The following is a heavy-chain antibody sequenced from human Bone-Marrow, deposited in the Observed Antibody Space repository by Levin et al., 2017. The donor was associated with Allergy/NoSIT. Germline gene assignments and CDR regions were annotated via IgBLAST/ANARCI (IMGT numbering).Heavy chain of an antibody. CDR1: GFTFSGYA. CDR3: ARVTPTFSTYGGADF. J-gene: IGHJ4*02. D-gene: IGHD2-2*01. Sequence: GESLKISCAASGFTFSGYAMNWVRQAPGKGLEWVSFIDRGTSRIYYADSVKGRFTISRDNAKNSLYLEMNTLRVEDSGIYYCARVTPTFSTYGGADFWGQGTLVTVSS. CDR2: IDRGTSRI. V-gene: IGHV3-21*01.